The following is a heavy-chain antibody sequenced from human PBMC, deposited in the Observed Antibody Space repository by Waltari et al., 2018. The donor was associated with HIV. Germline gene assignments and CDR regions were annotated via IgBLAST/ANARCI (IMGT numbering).Heavy chain of an antibody. D-gene: IGHD6-19*01. Sequence: EVQLLESGGGLVQPGGSLRLSCAASGFTFRNYVLNWVRQAPGKGLEWVSAISGRGGSTHYADSVKGRFSISRDNSKNTLYLQMNSLRPEDTAIYYCAKGGRAVAGNWIDPWGQGTLVTVSS. V-gene: IGHV3-23*01. CDR3: AKGGRAVAGNWIDP. CDR1: GFTFRNYV. CDR2: ISGRGGST. J-gene: IGHJ5*02.